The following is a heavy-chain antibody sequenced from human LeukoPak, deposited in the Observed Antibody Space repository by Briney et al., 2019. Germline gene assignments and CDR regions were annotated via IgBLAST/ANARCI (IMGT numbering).Heavy chain of an antibody. CDR3: ARHYYGSGSYEEY. CDR2: ISSSGTTT. CDR1: GLTFSAYY. V-gene: IGHV3-11*04. J-gene: IGHJ4*02. D-gene: IGHD3-10*01. Sequence: GGSLRLSCAASGLTFSAYYMTWIRQAPGKGLEWVSYISSSGTTTYYADSVKGRFTISRDNAKNSLYLQMNSLRAEDTAVYYCARHYYGSGSYEEYWGQGTLVTVSS.